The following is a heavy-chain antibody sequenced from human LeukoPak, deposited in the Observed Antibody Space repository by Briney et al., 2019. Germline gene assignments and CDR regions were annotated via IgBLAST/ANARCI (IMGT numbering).Heavy chain of an antibody. CDR3: ACATTVTSFDY. J-gene: IGHJ4*02. CDR1: GYSFSSYW. CDR2: IYPGDSDT. D-gene: IGHD4-17*01. Sequence: GESLKISCKGSGYSFSSYWIGWVRQMPGKGLEWMGIIYPGDSDTRYSPSFQGQVTISADKSISTAYLQWSSLRASDTAMYYCACATTVTSFDYWGQGTLVTVSS. V-gene: IGHV5-51*01.